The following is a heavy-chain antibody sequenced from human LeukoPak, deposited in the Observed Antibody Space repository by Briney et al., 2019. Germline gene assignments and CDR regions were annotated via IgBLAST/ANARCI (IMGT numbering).Heavy chain of an antibody. CDR1: GYSISSGYY. J-gene: IGHJ4*02. CDR2: IYHSGST. D-gene: IGHD2-2*01. CDR3: ARHGDGDIVVVPAAIISGQFDY. V-gene: IGHV4-38-2*01. Sequence: SETLSLTCAVSGYSISSGYYWGWIRQPPGKGLEWIGSIYHSGSTYYNPSLKSRVTISVDTSKNQFSLKLSSVTATDTAVYYCARHGDGDIVVVPAAIISGQFDYWGQGTLVTVSS.